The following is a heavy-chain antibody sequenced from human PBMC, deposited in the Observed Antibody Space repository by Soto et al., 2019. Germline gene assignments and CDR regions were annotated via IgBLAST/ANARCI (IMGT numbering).Heavy chain of an antibody. CDR1: GYTFTSYA. CDR2: INAGNGNT. J-gene: IGHJ4*02. Sequence: QVQLVQSGAEVKKPGASVKVSCKASGYTFTSYAMHWVRQAPGQRLEWMGWINAGNGNTKYSQKFQGRVTITRDTSASTAYMELSSLRSEDTAVYYCARAGGMVRGVPDYWGQGTLVTVSS. CDR3: ARAGGMVRGVPDY. D-gene: IGHD3-10*01. V-gene: IGHV1-3*01.